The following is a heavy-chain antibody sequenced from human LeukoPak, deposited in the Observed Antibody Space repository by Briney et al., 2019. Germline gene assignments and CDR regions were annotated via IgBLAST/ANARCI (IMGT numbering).Heavy chain of an antibody. J-gene: IGHJ4*02. CDR3: ARDPYYYDSSGYHYFDY. CDR1: GFIIISYR. CDR2: IKQDGSEK. D-gene: IGHD3-22*01. Sequence: GESLRLSCAASGFIIISYRMSWVRQAPGKGLEWVANIKQDGSEKYYVDSVKGRFTISRDNSKNTLYLQMNSLRAEDTAVYYCARDPYYYDSSGYHYFDYWGQGTLVTVSS. V-gene: IGHV3-7*03.